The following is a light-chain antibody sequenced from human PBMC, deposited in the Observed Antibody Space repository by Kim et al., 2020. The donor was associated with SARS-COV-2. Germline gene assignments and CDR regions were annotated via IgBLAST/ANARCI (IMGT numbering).Light chain of an antibody. J-gene: IGLJ2*01. V-gene: IGLV2-11*01. Sequence: QSALTQPRSVFGSPGQSVTISCTGTSSDVGGYNYVSWYQQHPGKAPKLMMSDVSKRPSGVPDRFSGSKSGNSASLTISGLQAEDEADYYCSSFVGTHTVVFGGGTQLTVL. CDR3: SSFVGTHTVV. CDR2: DVS. CDR1: SSDVGGYNY.